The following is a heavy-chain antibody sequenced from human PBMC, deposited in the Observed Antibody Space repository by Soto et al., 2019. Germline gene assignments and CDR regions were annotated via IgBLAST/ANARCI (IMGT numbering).Heavy chain of an antibody. J-gene: IGHJ5*02. Sequence: SETLSLTCTVSGAPISSGCFYWSWIRQHPGKGPEWIGYIYNSGTTFYNPSLGSRVTMSLDAAKNHFSLELRSVTVADTAVYYCAREPISTPRGVTQVDPWGQGTQVTVSS. V-gene: IGHV4-31*03. CDR1: GAPISSGCFY. CDR3: AREPISTPRGVTQVDP. CDR2: IYNSGTT. D-gene: IGHD3-10*01.